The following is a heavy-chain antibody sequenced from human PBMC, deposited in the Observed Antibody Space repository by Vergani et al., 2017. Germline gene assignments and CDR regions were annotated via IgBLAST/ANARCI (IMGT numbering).Heavy chain of an antibody. Sequence: QVQLQESGPGLVKPSETLSLTCTVSGGSISSYYWSWIRQPPGKGLEWIGYIYYSGSTNYNPSLKSRVTISVDTSKNQFSLKLSSVAAADTGVYYCARVERSGWSRGDAFDIWGQGTMVTVSS. V-gene: IGHV4-59*01. CDR1: GGSISSYY. CDR3: ARVERSGWSRGDAFDI. D-gene: IGHD6-19*01. CDR2: IYYSGST. J-gene: IGHJ3*02.